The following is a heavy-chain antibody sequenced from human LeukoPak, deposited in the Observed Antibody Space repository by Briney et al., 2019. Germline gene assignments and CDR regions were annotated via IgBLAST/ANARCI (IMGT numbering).Heavy chain of an antibody. V-gene: IGHV4-39*07. D-gene: IGHD3-10*01. Sequence: SETLSLTCTVAGGSISTSSYYWGWIRQPPGKGLEWIGSIYHSGSTYYNPSLKSRDTISVDTSKNQFSLKVSSVTAADTAVYYCARGPYGSGHMYNWFDPWGQGTVVTVSS. CDR1: GGSISTSSYY. J-gene: IGHJ5*02. CDR2: IYHSGST. CDR3: ARGPYGSGHMYNWFDP.